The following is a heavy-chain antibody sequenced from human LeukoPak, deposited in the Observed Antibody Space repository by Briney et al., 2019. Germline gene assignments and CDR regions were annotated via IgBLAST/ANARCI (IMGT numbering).Heavy chain of an antibody. D-gene: IGHD1-14*01. CDR2: ITSGSDAI. V-gene: IGHV3-48*01. Sequence: PGGSLRLSCAASGFTFSTYSMNWVRQAPGKGLEWVAYITSGSDAIYYADAVKGRFTISRDNAKNSLYLQMSSLRAEDTAVYYCARDPPRRYDYWAQGTLVTVSS. CDR1: GFTFSTYS. CDR3: ARDPPRRYDY. J-gene: IGHJ4*02.